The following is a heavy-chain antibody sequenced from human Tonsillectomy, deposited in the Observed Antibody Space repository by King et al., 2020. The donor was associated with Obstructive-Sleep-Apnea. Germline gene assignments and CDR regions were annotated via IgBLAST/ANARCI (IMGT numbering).Heavy chain of an antibody. CDR2: ISTSKGNA. V-gene: IGHV1-18*01. CDR3: AGQGEYSQPEFKF. CDR1: GYTFTNFD. D-gene: IGHD5-18*01. J-gene: IGHJ4*02. Sequence: QLVQSGAEVRKPGASVKVSCKAFGYTFTNFDLTWVRQAPGQGLEWMGYISTSKGNAKSAQRFQGRVTLTTDTSTSTAYMELRSLRSDDTAIYFCAGQGEYSQPEFKFWGQGTLVTVSS.